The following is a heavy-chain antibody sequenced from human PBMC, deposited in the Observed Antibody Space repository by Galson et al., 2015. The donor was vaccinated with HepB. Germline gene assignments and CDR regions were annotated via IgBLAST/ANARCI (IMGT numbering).Heavy chain of an antibody. Sequence: SLRLSCAASGFTFGDYAMSWFRQAPGKGLEWVSFIRSKAYGGTTEYAASVKGRFTISRDDSKSIAYLQMNSLKTEDTAVYYCTRDRERYNWNVRRTFYYYGMDVWGQGTTVTVSS. J-gene: IGHJ6*02. CDR3: TRDRERYNWNVRRTFYYYGMDV. CDR1: GFTFGDYA. CDR2: IRSKAYGGTT. V-gene: IGHV3-49*03. D-gene: IGHD1-20*01.